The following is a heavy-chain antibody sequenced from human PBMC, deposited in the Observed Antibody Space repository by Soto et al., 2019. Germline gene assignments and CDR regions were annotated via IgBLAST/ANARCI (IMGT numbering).Heavy chain of an antibody. CDR1: GGTFSSYA. J-gene: IGHJ4*02. V-gene: IGHV1-69*01. Sequence: QVQLVQSGAEVKKPGSSVKVSCKASGGTFSSYAISWVRQAPGQGLEWMGGLIPIFGTANYAQKFQGRVTITAEESTSTADMELSSLRSEDTAVYYCAGWGFSITMIAGYFDYWGQGTLVTVSS. D-gene: IGHD3-22*01. CDR3: AGWGFSITMIAGYFDY. CDR2: LIPIFGTA.